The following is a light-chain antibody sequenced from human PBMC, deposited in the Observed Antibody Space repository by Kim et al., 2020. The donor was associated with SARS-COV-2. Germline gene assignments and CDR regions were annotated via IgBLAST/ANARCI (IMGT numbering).Light chain of an antibody. CDR2: AAS. CDR3: QQSYSTPPT. CDR1: QTIATY. Sequence: SASVGDRVTVTCRASQTIATYLNWYQQKPGKAPKLLLYAASSLQSGVPSRFSGSGSGTDFTLTISSLQPEDFATYYCQQSYSTPPTFGQGTKLEI. V-gene: IGKV1-39*01. J-gene: IGKJ2*01.